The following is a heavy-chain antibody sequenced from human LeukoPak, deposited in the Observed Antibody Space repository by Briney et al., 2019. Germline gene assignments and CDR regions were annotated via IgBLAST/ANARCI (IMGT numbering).Heavy chain of an antibody. CDR1: GFIFNNHG. D-gene: IGHD3-22*01. CDR3: AKGSSGYFVDL. V-gene: IGHV3-23*01. Sequence: GGSLRLSCAASGFIFNNHGLIWVRQAPGKGLEWVSAISNDGGGTNYADSVKGRFTISRDNSKNTLFLQMNSLRAEDTALYYCAKGSSGYFVDLWGQGTLVTVSS. J-gene: IGHJ5*02. CDR2: ISNDGGGT.